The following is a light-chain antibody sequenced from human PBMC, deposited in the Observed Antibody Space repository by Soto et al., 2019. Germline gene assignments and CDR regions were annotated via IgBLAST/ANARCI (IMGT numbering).Light chain of an antibody. J-gene: IGKJ1*01. V-gene: IGKV3-20*01. CDR2: GAS. CDR1: QSVTSSY. CDR3: QQYGSSPRT. Sequence: EIVLTQSPGTLSLSPGEGATLSCRASQSVTSSYLAWYQQKPGQAPRLLIYGASSRAIDIPHRFSGSGSGTDFTLTINSLEPEDFPLYSCQQYGSSPRTFGQGTKVHLK.